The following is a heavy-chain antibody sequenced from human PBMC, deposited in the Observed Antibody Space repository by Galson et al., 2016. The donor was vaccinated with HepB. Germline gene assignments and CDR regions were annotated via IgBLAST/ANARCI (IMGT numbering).Heavy chain of an antibody. Sequence: SETLSLTCAVDGGSFSGYYWTWIRQPPGKGLEWIGEVNHSGGTNYNPSFESRVTISIDTSKSQFSLNLTSVTAADTAVYYCARGKLGGYFYDCGHYSAYYLDVWGKGTTVTVSS. D-gene: IGHD3-22*01. CDR2: VNHSGGT. CDR1: GGSFSGYY. V-gene: IGHV4-34*01. J-gene: IGHJ6*03. CDR3: ARGKLGGYFYDCGHYSAYYLDV.